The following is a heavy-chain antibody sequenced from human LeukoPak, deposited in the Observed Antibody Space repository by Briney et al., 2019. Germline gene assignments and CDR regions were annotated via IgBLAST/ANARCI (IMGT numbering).Heavy chain of an antibody. J-gene: IGHJ4*02. Sequence: GGSLRLSCAASGFTFSSFAMSWVRQAPGKGLEWVSEVTYSDDSIDYADSVKGRFTISRDNSKNTLYLQMNSLRAEDTAVYYCAKGRLPTDYWGQGTLVTVSS. V-gene: IGHV3-23*01. CDR1: GFTFSSFA. CDR2: VTYSDDSI. CDR3: AKGRLPTDY.